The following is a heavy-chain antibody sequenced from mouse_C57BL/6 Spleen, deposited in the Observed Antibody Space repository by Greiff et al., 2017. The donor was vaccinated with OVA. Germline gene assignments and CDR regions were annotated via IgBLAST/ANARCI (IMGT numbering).Heavy chain of an antibody. V-gene: IGHV1-82*01. CDR1: GYAFSSSW. D-gene: IGHD4-1*01. Sequence: VQLVESGPELVKPGASVKISCKASGYAFSSSWMNWVKQRPGKGLEWIGRIYPGDGDTNYNGKFKGKATLTADKSSSTAYMQLSSLTSEDSAVYFCARTGPVYYAMDYWGQGTSVTVSS. CDR3: ARTGPVYYAMDY. J-gene: IGHJ4*01. CDR2: IYPGDGDT.